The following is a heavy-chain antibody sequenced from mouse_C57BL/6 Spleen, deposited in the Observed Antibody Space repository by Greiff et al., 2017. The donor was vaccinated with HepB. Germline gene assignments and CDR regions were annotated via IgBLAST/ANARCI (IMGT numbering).Heavy chain of an antibody. D-gene: IGHD1-1*01. CDR1: GYAFSSSW. CDR2: IYPGDGDT. V-gene: IGHV1-82*01. Sequence: QVQLKQSGPELVKPGASVKISCKASGYAFSSSWMNWVKQRPGKGLEWIGRIYPGDGDTNYNGKFKGKATLTADKSSSTAYMQLSSLTSEDSAVYFCARVGYYGSSRGDFDVWGTGTTVTVSS. J-gene: IGHJ1*03. CDR3: ARVGYYGSSRGDFDV.